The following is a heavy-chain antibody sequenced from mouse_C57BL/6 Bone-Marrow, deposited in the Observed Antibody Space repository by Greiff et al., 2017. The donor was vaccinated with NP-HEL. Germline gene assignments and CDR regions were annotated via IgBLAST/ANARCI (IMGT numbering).Heavy chain of an antibody. V-gene: IGHV1-15*01. CDR3: TRWTHYYAMDY. J-gene: IGHJ4*01. Sequence: LQESGAELVRPGASVTLSCKASGYTFTDYEMHWVKQTPVHGLEWIGAIDPETGGTAYNQKFKGKAILTADKSSSTAYMELRSLTSEDSAVYYCTRWTHYYAMDYWGQGTSVTVSS. CDR1: GYTFTDYE. CDR2: IDPETGGT.